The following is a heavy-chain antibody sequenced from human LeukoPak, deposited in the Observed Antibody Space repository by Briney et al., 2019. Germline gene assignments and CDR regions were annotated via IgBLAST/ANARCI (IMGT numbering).Heavy chain of an antibody. V-gene: IGHV3-7*01. CDR2: INEDGSEK. Sequence: GGSLRLSCAASGFTSSRHPMSWVRQAPGKGLEWVANINEDGSEKYYADSVKGRFSVSRDNAKNSLYVQMNSLKAEDTAVYYCARWRWLQSEFDYWGQGALVTVSS. CDR1: GFTSSRHP. D-gene: IGHD5-24*01. J-gene: IGHJ4*02. CDR3: ARWRWLQSEFDY.